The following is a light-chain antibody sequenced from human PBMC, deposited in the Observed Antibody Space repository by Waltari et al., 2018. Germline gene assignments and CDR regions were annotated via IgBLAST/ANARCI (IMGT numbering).Light chain of an antibody. Sequence: QSVLTQPPSASGTPGRWVTISGSGSSSNIGSNYVYWYQQLPGTAPKLLIYRNNQRPSGVPDRFSGSKSGTSASLAISGLRSEDEADYYCAAWDDSLSGPVFGGGTKLTVL. CDR1: SSNIGSNY. V-gene: IGLV1-47*01. CDR3: AAWDDSLSGPV. J-gene: IGLJ2*01. CDR2: RNN.